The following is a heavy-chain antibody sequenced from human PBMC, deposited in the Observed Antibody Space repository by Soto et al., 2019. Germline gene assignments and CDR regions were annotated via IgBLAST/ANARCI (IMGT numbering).Heavy chain of an antibody. V-gene: IGHV6-1*01. CDR2: TYYRSKWYN. J-gene: IGHJ6*02. Sequence: SQTLSLTCAISRDSVSSNSAAWNWIRQSPSRGLEWLGRTYYRSKWYNDYAVSVKSRITINPDTSKNQFSLQLNSVTPEDTAVYYCARGVYSSGWYGVGYYYYYGMDVWGQGTTVTVSS. CDR3: ARGVYSSGWYGVGYYYYYGMDV. D-gene: IGHD6-19*01. CDR1: RDSVSSNSAA.